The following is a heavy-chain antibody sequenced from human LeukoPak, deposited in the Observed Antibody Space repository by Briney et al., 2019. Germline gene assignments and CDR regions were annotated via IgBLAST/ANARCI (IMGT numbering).Heavy chain of an antibody. D-gene: IGHD6-13*01. CDR1: GFTFSSSA. CDR2: ISNNGGYT. Sequence: AGGSLRLSCAASGFTFSSSAMSWVRQAPGKGLEWVSAISNNGGYTYYADSVQGRFTISRDNSKSTLCLQMNSLRAEDTAVYYCASSIAATDADFDYWGQGTLVTVSS. CDR3: ASSIAATDADFDY. J-gene: IGHJ4*02. V-gene: IGHV3-23*01.